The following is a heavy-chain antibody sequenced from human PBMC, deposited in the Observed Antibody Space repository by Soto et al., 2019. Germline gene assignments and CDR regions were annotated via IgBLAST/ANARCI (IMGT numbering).Heavy chain of an antibody. CDR1: GFTFTSYA. CDR2: VSSGGST. D-gene: IGHD2-15*01. V-gene: IGHV3-23*01. J-gene: IGHJ4*02. Sequence: GGSLRLSCAASGFTFTSYAIVCVRQAPGKGLEWVSVVSSGGSTYYADSVTGRFTVSRDNSKNTLSLQMNSLRAEDTAVYYCAKRRGAGGHFDYWGQGALVTVSS. CDR3: AKRRGAGGHFDY.